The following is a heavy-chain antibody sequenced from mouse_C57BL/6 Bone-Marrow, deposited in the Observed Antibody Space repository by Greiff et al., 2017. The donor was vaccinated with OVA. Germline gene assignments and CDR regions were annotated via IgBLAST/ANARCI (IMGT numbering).Heavy chain of an antibody. CDR1: GYTFTSYC. J-gene: IGHJ2*01. V-gene: IGHV1-81*01. CDR2: IYPSSGNT. Sequence: QVQLQQSGAELAKPGASVKLSCKASGYTFTSYCIRWVKQRPGPGLEWIGEIYPSSGNTSYNEKFKGKATLTADKSSSTAYMELRSLTSEDSAVYCCARVWDGYLFDDWGQGTTLTVSA. CDR3: ARVWDGYLFDD. D-gene: IGHD2-3*01.